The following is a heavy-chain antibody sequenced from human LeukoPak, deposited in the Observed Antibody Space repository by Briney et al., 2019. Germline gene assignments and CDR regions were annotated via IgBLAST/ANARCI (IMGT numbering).Heavy chain of an antibody. D-gene: IGHD6-19*01. V-gene: IGHV1-18*01. CDR2: ISAYNGNT. J-gene: IGHJ4*02. Sequence: ASVKVSCKASGYTFTSYGISWVRQAPGQGLEWMGWISAYNGNTNYAQKLQGRVTMTEDTSTDTAYMELSSLRSEDTAVYYCATGPLYSSYDYWGQGTLVTVSS. CDR3: ATGPLYSSYDY. CDR1: GYTFTSYG.